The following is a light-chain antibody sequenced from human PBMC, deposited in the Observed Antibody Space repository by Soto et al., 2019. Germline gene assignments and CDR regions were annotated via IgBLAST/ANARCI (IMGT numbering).Light chain of an antibody. CDR3: QQYNSYT. CDR1: QSISSW. V-gene: IGKV1-5*01. J-gene: IGKJ2*01. CDR2: DAS. Sequence: DIQMPQSPSTLSASVGDRVTITCRASQSISSWLAWYQKKPGKATXLLIYDASSLESGAPSRFSGSGSGTEFTLTISSLQPDDFATYYCQQYNSYTXGQGTKVDIK.